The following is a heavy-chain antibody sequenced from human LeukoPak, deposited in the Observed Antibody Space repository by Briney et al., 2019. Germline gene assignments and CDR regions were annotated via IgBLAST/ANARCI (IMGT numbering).Heavy chain of an antibody. CDR3: ARTDRTGALGRFRMRSDAFDI. CDR1: GFTFSSYS. D-gene: IGHD3-3*01. CDR2: ISGTTNII. V-gene: IGHV3-48*01. Sequence: PGGSLRLSCAASGFTFSSYSMNWVRQAPGKGLEWISYISGTTNIIYYADSVKGRFTISRDNSKNTLYLQMDSLRAEDTAVYYCARTDRTGALGRFRMRSDAFDIWGQGTMVTVSS. J-gene: IGHJ3*02.